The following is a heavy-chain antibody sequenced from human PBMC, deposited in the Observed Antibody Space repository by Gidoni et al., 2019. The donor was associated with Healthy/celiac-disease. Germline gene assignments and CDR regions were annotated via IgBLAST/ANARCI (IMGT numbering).Heavy chain of an antibody. CDR2: IYYSGST. CDR1: GGSISSSRYY. D-gene: IGHD6-13*01. J-gene: IGHJ4*02. CDR3: ARDEFQQLAPFDY. Sequence: QLQLQESGQGLVKPSETLSLTCTVPGGSISSSRYYWVWIRQPPGKGLEWIGSIYYSGSTYYNPSLKSRVTISVDTSKNQFSLKLSSVTAADTAVYYCARDEFQQLAPFDYWGQGTLVTVSS. V-gene: IGHV4-39*07.